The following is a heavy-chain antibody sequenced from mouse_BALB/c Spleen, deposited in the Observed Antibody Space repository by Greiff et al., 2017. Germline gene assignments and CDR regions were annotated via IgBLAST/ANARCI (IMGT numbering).Heavy chain of an antibody. D-gene: IGHD2-1*01. V-gene: IGHV2-6-7*01. CDR2: IWGDGST. Sequence: VMLVESGPGLVAPSQSLSITCTVSGFSLTGYGVNWVRQPPGKGLEWLGMIWGDGSTDYNSALKSRLSISKDNSKSQVFLKMNSLQTDDTARYYCARGYYGNYDAMDYWGQGTSVTVSS. CDR3: ARGYYGNYDAMDY. J-gene: IGHJ4*01. CDR1: GFSLTGYG.